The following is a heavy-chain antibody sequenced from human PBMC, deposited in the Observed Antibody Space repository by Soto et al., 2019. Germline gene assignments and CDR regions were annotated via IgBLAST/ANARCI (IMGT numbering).Heavy chain of an antibody. CDR2: IYYSGST. CDR3: ARDGRFGGFDP. J-gene: IGHJ5*02. Sequence: SETLSLTCTVSGGSISSYYWSWIRQPPGKGLEWIGYIYYSGSTNYNPSLKSRVTISVDTSKNQFSLKLSSVTAADTAVYYCARDGRFGGFDPWGQGTLVTVSS. V-gene: IGHV4-59*01. CDR1: GGSISSYY. D-gene: IGHD3-10*01.